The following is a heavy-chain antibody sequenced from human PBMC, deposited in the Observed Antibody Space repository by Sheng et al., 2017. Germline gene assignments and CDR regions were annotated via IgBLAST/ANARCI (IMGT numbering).Heavy chain of an antibody. J-gene: IGHJ6*02. V-gene: IGHV3-23*01. D-gene: IGHD2-15*01. Sequence: EVQLLESGGGLVQPGGSLRLSCAASGFTFSTYAMTWVRQAPGKGLEWVSAITGSGGSTYYADSVKGRFTISRDNSKNRMYLQMNSLTAEDTAVYYCAKDGNGYCRGGSCNIKYYSGRRRGPGTTVTVSS. CDR3: AKDGNGYCRGGSCNIKYYSGRR. CDR2: ITGSGGST. CDR1: GFTFSTYA.